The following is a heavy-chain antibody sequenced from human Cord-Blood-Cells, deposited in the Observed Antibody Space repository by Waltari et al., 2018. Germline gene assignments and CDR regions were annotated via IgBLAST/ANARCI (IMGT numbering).Heavy chain of an antibody. CDR3: AKEVVRGSYYDY. J-gene: IGHJ4*02. Sequence: QVQLVESGGGVVQPGRSLRLSCAASGFTFSNYGLPWVRQAPGKGLEWGAVIWYDGRNKYYADSVKGRFTISRDNSKNTLYLQMNSLRAEDTAMYYCAKEVVRGSYYDYWGQGTLVTVSS. CDR1: GFTFSNYG. CDR2: IWYDGRNK. D-gene: IGHD3-10*01. V-gene: IGHV3-30*18.